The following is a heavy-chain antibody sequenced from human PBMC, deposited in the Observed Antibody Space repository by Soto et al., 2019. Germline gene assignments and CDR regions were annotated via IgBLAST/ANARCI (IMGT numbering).Heavy chain of an antibody. Sequence: AASVKVSCKASGGTFSSYAISWVRQAPGQGLEWMGGIIPIFGTANYAQKFQGRVTITADESTSTAYMELSSLRSEDTAVYYCAREAVEMATIMGYWGQGTLVTVS. D-gene: IGHD5-12*01. J-gene: IGHJ4*02. CDR2: IIPIFGTA. CDR3: AREAVEMATIMGY. V-gene: IGHV1-69*13. CDR1: GGTFSSYA.